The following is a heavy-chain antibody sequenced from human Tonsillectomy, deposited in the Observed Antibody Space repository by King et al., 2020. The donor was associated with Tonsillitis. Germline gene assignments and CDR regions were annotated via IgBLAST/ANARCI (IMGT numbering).Heavy chain of an antibody. CDR2: INPSGGST. V-gene: IGHV1-46*02. Sequence: QLVQSGAEVKKPGASVNVFCKASGYTFNNYYMHWVRQAPGQGLEWMGIINPSGGSTSYAQKFQGRVTMTRDTSTSTVYMELGSLSSEDTAVYYCARAFSVTMIVVPHYWGQGTLVTVSS. CDR1: GYTFNNYY. J-gene: IGHJ4*02. D-gene: IGHD3-22*01. CDR3: ARAFSVTMIVVPHY.